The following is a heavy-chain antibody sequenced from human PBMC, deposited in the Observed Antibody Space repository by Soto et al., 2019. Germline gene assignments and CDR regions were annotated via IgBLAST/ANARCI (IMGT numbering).Heavy chain of an antibody. CDR2: IYYSGST. D-gene: IGHD3-3*01. Sequence: SETLSLTCTVSGDSISSYYWSWIRQPPGKGLEWIGFIYYSGSTNYNPSLKSRVTISVDTSKNQFSLTLSSVTAADTAVYYCARGHPWRHYFDYWGQGTLVTVSS. CDR1: GDSISSYY. J-gene: IGHJ4*02. CDR3: ARGHPWRHYFDY. V-gene: IGHV4-59*12.